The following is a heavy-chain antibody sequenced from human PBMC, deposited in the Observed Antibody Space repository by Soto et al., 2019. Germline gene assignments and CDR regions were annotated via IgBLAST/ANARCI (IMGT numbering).Heavy chain of an antibody. D-gene: IGHD3-22*01. J-gene: IGHJ3*02. CDR2: VSSSSSYI. V-gene: IGHV3-21*01. CDR3: ARGGGYYDTSGYNRDTFDM. CDR1: GFTFSSYS. Sequence: GGSLRLSCAGPGFTFSSYSMNWVRQAPGKGLEWVSCVSSSSSYIFYADSVKGRFTISRDNAKDSLHLQMNSLRAEDTAVYYCARGGGYYDTSGYNRDTFDMWGQGTMVTVS.